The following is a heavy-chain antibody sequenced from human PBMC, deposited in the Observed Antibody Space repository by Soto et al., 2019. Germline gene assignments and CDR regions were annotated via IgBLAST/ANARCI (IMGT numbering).Heavy chain of an antibody. CDR1: GYSFTSYW. Sequence: GESLKISCKFSGYSFTSYWIGWVRQMPGKGLEWMGIIYPGDSDTRYSPSFQGHVTISADKSFTTAYLQWSSLKASDTAMYYCAQSPRLTEAFDIWGQGTMVTVSS. CDR2: IYPGDSDT. CDR3: AQSPRLTEAFDI. V-gene: IGHV5-51*01. J-gene: IGHJ3*02.